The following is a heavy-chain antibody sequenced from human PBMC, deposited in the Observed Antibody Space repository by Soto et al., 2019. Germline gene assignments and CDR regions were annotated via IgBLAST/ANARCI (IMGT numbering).Heavy chain of an antibody. CDR1: GFTFSTYW. Sequence: EVQLVESGGDSVQPGGSLRLSCAASGFTFSTYWMHWVRQAPGEGLVWVSRIKGDESSTSSADSVKGRFTISRDNAKNTLYLHMNSLRVDDTAEYYCARGAFHNYYVDYWGQGTLVTVSS. CDR3: ARGAFHNYYVDY. D-gene: IGHD3-3*02. V-gene: IGHV3-74*01. J-gene: IGHJ4*02. CDR2: IKGDESST.